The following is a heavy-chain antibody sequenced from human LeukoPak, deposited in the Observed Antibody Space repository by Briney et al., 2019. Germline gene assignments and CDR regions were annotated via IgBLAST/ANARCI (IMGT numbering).Heavy chain of an antibody. J-gene: IGHJ5*02. CDR3: ARSIMVRGVNGNGHWFDP. Sequence: GGSLRLSCAASGFTFSSYAMHWVRQAPGKGLEWVAVISYDGSNKYYADSVKGRFTISRDNSKNTLYLQMNSLRAEDTAVYYCARSIMVRGVNGNGHWFDPWGQGTLVTVSS. CDR2: ISYDGSNK. CDR1: GFTFSSYA. D-gene: IGHD3-10*01. V-gene: IGHV3-30*04.